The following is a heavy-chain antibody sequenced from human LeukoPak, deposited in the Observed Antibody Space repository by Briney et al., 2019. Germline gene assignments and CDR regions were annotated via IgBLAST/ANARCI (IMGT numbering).Heavy chain of an antibody. CDR3: ARDVVEMAPHGAFDI. Sequence: GGSLRLSCAASGFTFSSYAMHWVRQAPGKGLEWVSYISSSGSTIYYADSVKGRFTISRDNAKNSLYLQMNSLRAEDTAVYYCARDVVEMAPHGAFDIWGQGTMVTVSS. CDR2: ISSSGSTI. CDR1: GFTFSSYA. V-gene: IGHV3-48*04. D-gene: IGHD5-24*01. J-gene: IGHJ3*02.